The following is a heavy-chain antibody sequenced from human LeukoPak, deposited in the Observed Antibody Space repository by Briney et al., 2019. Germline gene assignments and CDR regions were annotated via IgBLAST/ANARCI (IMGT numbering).Heavy chain of an antibody. D-gene: IGHD6-13*01. Sequence: GGSLRLSCAASGFTFSSYSMNWVRQAPGKGLEWVSVIYSGGSTYYADSVKGRFTISRDNSKNTLYLQMNSLRAEDTAVYYCAREGGYSSSYFDYWGQGTLVTVSS. CDR1: GFTFSSYS. J-gene: IGHJ4*02. V-gene: IGHV3-53*01. CDR2: IYSGGST. CDR3: AREGGYSSSYFDY.